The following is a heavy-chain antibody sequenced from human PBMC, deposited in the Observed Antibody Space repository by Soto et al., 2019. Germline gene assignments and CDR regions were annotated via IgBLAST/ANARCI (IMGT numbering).Heavy chain of an antibody. D-gene: IGHD5-12*01. Sequence: PSETLSLTCAVSGGSISSINWWSWVRQPPGKGLKWIGEIYHSGSTTYNPSLKSRVTISVDKSKNQFSLKLKSVTAADTAIYYCARGGGPDIAYGMDVWGQGNTVTVSS. V-gene: IGHV4-4*02. CDR2: IYHSGST. CDR1: GGSISSINW. CDR3: ARGGGPDIAYGMDV. J-gene: IGHJ6*02.